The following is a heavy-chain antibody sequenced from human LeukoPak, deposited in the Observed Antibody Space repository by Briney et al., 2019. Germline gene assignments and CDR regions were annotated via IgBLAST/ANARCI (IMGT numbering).Heavy chain of an antibody. D-gene: IGHD6-13*01. J-gene: IGHJ5*02. Sequence: GGSLRLSCAASGFTFSSYAMHWVRQAPGKGLEWVAVISYDGSNKYYADSVKGRFTISRDNSKSTLYLQMNSLRAEDTAVYYCASGSSSWYNWFDPWGQGTLVTVSS. V-gene: IGHV3-30*04. CDR3: ASGSSSWYNWFDP. CDR2: ISYDGSNK. CDR1: GFTFSSYA.